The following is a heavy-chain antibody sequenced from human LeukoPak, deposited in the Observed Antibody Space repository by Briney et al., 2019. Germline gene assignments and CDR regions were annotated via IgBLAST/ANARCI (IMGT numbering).Heavy chain of an antibody. J-gene: IGHJ6*03. CDR2: ISWDGGST. CDR3: ARGVLYYYYMDV. V-gene: IGHV3-43D*03. Sequence: PGGSLRLSCAASGFTFDDYAMHWVRQAPGKGLEWVSLISWDGGSTYYADSVKGRFTISRDNSKNSLYLQMNSLRAEDTALHYCARGVLYYYYMDVWGKGTTVTVSS. CDR1: GFTFDDYA.